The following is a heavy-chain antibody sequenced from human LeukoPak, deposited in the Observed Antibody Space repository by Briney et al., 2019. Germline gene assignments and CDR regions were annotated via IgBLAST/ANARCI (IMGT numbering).Heavy chain of an antibody. CDR3: ARGGDSSGYLNHYYYGMDV. CDR2: IHCSGGT. Sequence: SETLSLTCIVSGGSIRNYYWNWIRQSPGKGLEWIGFIHCSGGTYYRPTLKSRVTMSVDTSKNQFSLKLTSVTAADTAVYYCARGGDSSGYLNHYYYGMDVWGQGTTVTVSS. D-gene: IGHD5-18*01. CDR1: GGSIRNYY. V-gene: IGHV4-59*01. J-gene: IGHJ6*02.